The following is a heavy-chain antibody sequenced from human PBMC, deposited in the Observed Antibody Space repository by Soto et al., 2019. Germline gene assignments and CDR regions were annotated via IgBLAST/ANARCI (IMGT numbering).Heavy chain of an antibody. D-gene: IGHD7-27*01. CDR3: ARDTGDGTFDF. J-gene: IGHJ4*02. CDR1: GYTFSSYS. Sequence: ASVKVSCKASGYTFSSYSMHWVLQAPGQRLEWMGWINAGYGNTKSSQKFQDRVTISRDTSASTAYMELTSLRSEDTAVYYCARDTGDGTFDFWGQGTLVTVSS. V-gene: IGHV1-3*01. CDR2: INAGYGNT.